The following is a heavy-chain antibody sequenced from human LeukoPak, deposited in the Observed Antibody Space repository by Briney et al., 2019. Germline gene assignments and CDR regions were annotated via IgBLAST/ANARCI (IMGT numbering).Heavy chain of an antibody. V-gene: IGHV3-7*01. CDR2: IRPDGNVA. D-gene: IGHD7-27*01. Sequence: GGSLRLSCAASGFSFSESWMSWVRQAPGKGPEWVANIRPDGNVAFHVDFVKGRFSISRDNAKNTLYLQMNGLRVEDTALYYCARDDHWGWDKWGRGTLVTVSS. CDR3: ARDDHWGWDK. J-gene: IGHJ4*02. CDR1: GFSFSESW.